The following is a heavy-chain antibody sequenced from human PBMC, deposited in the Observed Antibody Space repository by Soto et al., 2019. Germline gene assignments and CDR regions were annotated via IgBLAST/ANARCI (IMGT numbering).Heavy chain of an antibody. D-gene: IGHD3-9*01. Sequence: QVQLVESGGGVVQPGRSLRLSCAASGFTFSNYDMRWVRQAPGKGLEWVAVIWDDGSGKYYADSVKGRFTISRDNSKNTLYLQMNSLRAEDTAVYYCARWTGDYWGQGTLVTVSS. CDR2: IWDDGSGK. CDR3: ARWTGDY. CDR1: GFTFSNYD. J-gene: IGHJ4*02. V-gene: IGHV3-33*01.